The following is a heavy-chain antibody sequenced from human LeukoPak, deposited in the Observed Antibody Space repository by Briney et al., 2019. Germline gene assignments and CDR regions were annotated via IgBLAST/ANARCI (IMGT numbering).Heavy chain of an antibody. Sequence: SETLSLTCAVYGGSFSGYYWSWIRQPPGKGLEWIGRIYTSGSTNYNPSLKSRVTMSVDTSKNQFSLKLSSVTAADTAVYYCAREAVSSSWLDYWGQGTLVTVSS. V-gene: IGHV4-59*10. CDR1: GGSFSGYY. CDR2: IYTSGST. D-gene: IGHD6-13*01. CDR3: AREAVSSSWLDY. J-gene: IGHJ4*02.